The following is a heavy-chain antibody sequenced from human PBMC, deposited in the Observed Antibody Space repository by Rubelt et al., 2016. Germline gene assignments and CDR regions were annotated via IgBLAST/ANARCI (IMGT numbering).Heavy chain of an antibody. V-gene: IGHV3-66*01. CDR3: ARSSRGYNYLHVDY. J-gene: IGHJ4*02. CDR2: IYSSGST. CDR1: GFTVSNNY. D-gene: IGHD5-18*01. Sequence: EVQLVESGGGLVQPGGSLRLSCAASGFTVSNNYMSWVRQAPGKGLAWISVIYSSGSTYYADSVKGRFTISRDNSKNTLYLQMNSLRAEYTVVYYCARSSRGYNYLHVDYWGQGTLVTVSS.